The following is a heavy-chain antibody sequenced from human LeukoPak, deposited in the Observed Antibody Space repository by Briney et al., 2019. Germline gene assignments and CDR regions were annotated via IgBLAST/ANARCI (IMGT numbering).Heavy chain of an antibody. CDR2: IIPIFGTA. CDR1: GGTFSSYA. V-gene: IGHV1-69*13. D-gene: IGHD3-3*01. CDR3: ARGNQILEWLYSINWFDP. Sequence: SVKVSCKASGGTFSSYAISWVRQAPGQGLEWMGGIIPIFGTANYAQKFQGRVTITADESTSTAYMELSSLRSEDTAVYYCARGNQILEWLYSINWFDPWGQGTLVTVSS. J-gene: IGHJ5*02.